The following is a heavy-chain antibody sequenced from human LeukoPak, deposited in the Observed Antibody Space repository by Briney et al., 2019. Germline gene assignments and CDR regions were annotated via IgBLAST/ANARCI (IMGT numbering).Heavy chain of an antibody. CDR2: ISTGGTTI. D-gene: IGHD3-3*01. CDR1: GFTFRDYS. Sequence: PGGSLRLSCAASGFTFRDYSMNWVRQTPGKGLEWVSYISTGGTTIYYADSVKGRFTISRDNAKNSLYLQMNSLRAEDTAVYYCARVFAIFGVADYWGQGTLVTVSS. V-gene: IGHV3-48*01. CDR3: ARVFAIFGVADY. J-gene: IGHJ4*02.